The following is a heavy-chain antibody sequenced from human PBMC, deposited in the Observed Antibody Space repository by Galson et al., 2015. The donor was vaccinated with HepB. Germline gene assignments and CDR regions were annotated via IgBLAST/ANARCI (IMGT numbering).Heavy chain of an antibody. D-gene: IGHD1-7*01. CDR1: GFSFNNYG. J-gene: IGHJ4*02. Sequence: SLRLSCAASGFSFNNYGMHWVRQSPGKGLEWVTFIRYDGSNQFYADSVKGRFTISRDNSRNTVYLQMNSLRFEDTAVYYCAKDFPAAETIDYWGQGTLVTVAS. CDR3: AKDFPAAETIDY. CDR2: IRYDGSNQ. V-gene: IGHV3-30*02.